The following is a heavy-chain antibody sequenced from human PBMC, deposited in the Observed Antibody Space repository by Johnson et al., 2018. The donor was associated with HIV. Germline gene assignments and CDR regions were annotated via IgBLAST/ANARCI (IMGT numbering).Heavy chain of an antibody. J-gene: IGHJ3*02. CDR1: GFSFSNYW. CDR2: ISGSGGST. D-gene: IGHD2-15*01. V-gene: IGHV3-23*04. CDR3: AKGGRGLAFDI. Sequence: VQLVESGGGLIQPGGSLRLSCVASGFSFSNYWMHWVRQAPGKGLAWVAVISGSGGSTYYADSVKGRFTISRDNSKNTLYLQMSSLRAEDTAVYYCAKGGRGLAFDIWGQGTMVTVSS.